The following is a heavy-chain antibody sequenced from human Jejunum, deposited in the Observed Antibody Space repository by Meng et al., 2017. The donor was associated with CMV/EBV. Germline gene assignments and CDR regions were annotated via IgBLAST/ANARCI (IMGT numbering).Heavy chain of an antibody. D-gene: IGHD1-7*01. CDR3: ANQMPWNYYHGMDL. V-gene: IGHV3-21*01. J-gene: IGHJ6*02. CDR2: ISATSTYI. CDR1: FSFSSHN. Sequence: FSFSSHNMNWGRQAPGKGLEWVASISATSTYIYYADPVKGRFTISRDNAKNSLYLQMNSLRVEDTAVYYCANQMPWNYYHGMDLWGQGTTVTVSS.